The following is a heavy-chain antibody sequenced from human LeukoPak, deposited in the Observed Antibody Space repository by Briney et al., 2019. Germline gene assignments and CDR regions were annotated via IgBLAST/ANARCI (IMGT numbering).Heavy chain of an antibody. CDR3: ASYGGRVGGFGY. J-gene: IGHJ4*02. Sequence: TSETLSLTCAVYGGSFSGYYWSWIRQPPGKGLEWIGEINHSGSTNYNPSLKSRVTISVDTSKNQISLKLSSVTAADTAVYYCASYGGRVGGFGYWGQGSLVTVSS. D-gene: IGHD4-23*01. CDR1: GGSFSGYY. CDR2: INHSGST. V-gene: IGHV4-34*01.